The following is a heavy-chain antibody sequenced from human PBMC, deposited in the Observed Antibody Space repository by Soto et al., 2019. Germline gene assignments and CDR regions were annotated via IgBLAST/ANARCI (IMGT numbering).Heavy chain of an antibody. CDR1: GGSISSYY. J-gene: IGHJ4*02. Sequence: SETLSLTCTVSGGSISSYYWSWIRQPPGKGLEWIGYIYYSGSTNYNPSLKSRVTISVDTSKNQFSLKLSSVTAADTAVYYCARGGMKCSSSSAQNYWGQGTLVTVSS. D-gene: IGHD6-6*01. CDR2: IYYSGST. V-gene: IGHV4-59*08. CDR3: ARGGMKCSSSSAQNY.